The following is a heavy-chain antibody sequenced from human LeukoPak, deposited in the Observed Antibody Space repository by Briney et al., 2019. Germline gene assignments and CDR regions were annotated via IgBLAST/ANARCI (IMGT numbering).Heavy chain of an antibody. V-gene: IGHV7-4-1*02. CDR2: INTNTGNP. Sequence: ASVKVSCKASGYTFTSYAMNWVRQAPGQGLEWMGWINTNTGNPTYAQGFTGRFVFSLDTSVSTAYLQISSLKAEDTAVYYCARTPPGQPWRELWYYYGMDVWGQGTTVTVSS. CDR3: ARTPPGQPWRELWYYYGMDV. D-gene: IGHD5-18*01. J-gene: IGHJ6*02. CDR1: GYTFTSYA.